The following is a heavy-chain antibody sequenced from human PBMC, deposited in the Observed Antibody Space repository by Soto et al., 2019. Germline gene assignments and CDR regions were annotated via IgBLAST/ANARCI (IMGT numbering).Heavy chain of an antibody. Sequence: QLQLQESGSGLVKPSQTLSLTCAVSGGSISSGGYSWSWIRQPPGKGLEWIGYIYHSGSTYYNPSLKGRVTIAVDRSKNQFSLKRSSVTAAETAVYYWAAGGGLPRYYWGQGTLVTVSS. D-gene: IGHD5-12*01. V-gene: IGHV4-30-2*01. CDR3: AAGGGLPRYY. CDR1: GGSISSGGYS. CDR2: IYHSGST. J-gene: IGHJ4*02.